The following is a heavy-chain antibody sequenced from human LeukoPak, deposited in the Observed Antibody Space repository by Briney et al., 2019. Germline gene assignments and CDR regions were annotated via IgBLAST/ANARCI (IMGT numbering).Heavy chain of an antibody. J-gene: IGHJ1*01. CDR1: GGSIRSYY. Sequence: SETLSLTCTVSGGSIRSYYWNWIRQPAGKGLEWIGRIQSSGSTNHNPSLKSRVTTSVDTSKNQFSLKLRSVTAADTAVYYCAQDSGDGYFQHWGQGARVTVSS. CDR2: IQSSGST. CDR3: AQDSGDGYFQH. D-gene: IGHD4-17*01. V-gene: IGHV4-4*07.